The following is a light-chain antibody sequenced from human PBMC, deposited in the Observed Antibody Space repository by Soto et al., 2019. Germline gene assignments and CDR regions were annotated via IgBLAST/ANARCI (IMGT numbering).Light chain of an antibody. CDR3: GTLDTGLVWV. Sequence: QSVLTQPPSVSAAPGQRVSISCSGSSSSIGTHYVAWYQQVPGTPPKLLIYDNNKRPSGTPDRFSGSKSGTSAILGIPGPPTWDEADYYCGTLDTGLVWVFGGGTQLTVL. CDR2: DNN. J-gene: IGLJ3*02. CDR1: SSSIGTHY. V-gene: IGLV1-51*01.